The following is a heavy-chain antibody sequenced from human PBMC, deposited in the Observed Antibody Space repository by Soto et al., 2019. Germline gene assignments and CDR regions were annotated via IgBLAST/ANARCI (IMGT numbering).Heavy chain of an antibody. Sequence: GGSLRLSCAASGFTFSSYGMHWVRQAPGKGLEWVAVIWYDGSNKYYADSVKGRFTISRDNSKNTLYLQMNSLRAEDTAVYYCETETSLYSSGWSYWGQGTLVTVSS. CDR2: IWYDGSNK. CDR3: ETETSLYSSGWSY. D-gene: IGHD6-19*01. V-gene: IGHV3-33*01. CDR1: GFTFSSYG. J-gene: IGHJ4*02.